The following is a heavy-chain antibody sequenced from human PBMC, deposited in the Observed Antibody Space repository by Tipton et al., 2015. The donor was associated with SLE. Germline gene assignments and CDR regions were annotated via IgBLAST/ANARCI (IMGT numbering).Heavy chain of an antibody. D-gene: IGHD2-2*01. CDR3: ARRGCDSTSCYRYYGLDV. CDR2: VYYSGNT. J-gene: IGHJ6*02. CDR1: GGSISSDS. V-gene: IGHV4-59*12. Sequence: TLSLTCTVSGGSISSDSWTWIRQPPGKGLEWIGYVYYSGNTNYNPFLKSRVTISVDTSKNQFSPKLSSVTAADTAVYYCARRGCDSTSCYRYYGLDVWGQGTTVTVSS.